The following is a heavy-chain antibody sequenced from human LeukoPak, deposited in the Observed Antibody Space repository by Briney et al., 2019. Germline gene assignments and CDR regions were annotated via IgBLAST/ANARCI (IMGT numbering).Heavy chain of an antibody. CDR1: GGSISSYY. CDR2: IYTSGST. CDR3: AREPYYYDRSGYGLIYAMDV. Sequence: SETLSLTCTVSGGSISSYYWSWIRQPAGKGLEWIGRIYTSGSTNYNPSLKSRVTMSVDTSKNQFSLKLSSVTAADTAVYYCAREPYYYDRSGYGLIYAMDVWGQGTTVTVSS. J-gene: IGHJ6*02. V-gene: IGHV4-4*07. D-gene: IGHD3-22*01.